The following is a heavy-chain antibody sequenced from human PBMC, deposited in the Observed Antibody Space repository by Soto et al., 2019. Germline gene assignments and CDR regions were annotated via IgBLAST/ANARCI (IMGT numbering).Heavy chain of an antibody. J-gene: IGHJ6*02. CDR2: ISRSSSNT. CDR1: GFIFSSYS. V-gene: IGHV3-21*01. Sequence: EVQLVESGGGLVKPGGSLRLSCAASGFIFSSYSMNWVRQAPGRGLEWVSSISRSSSNTYFADSVKGRFTISRDNAKNSLYLQMNSARAEDAAVYYCARWEDGSGTYSYYYYGMDVWGQVTTVTVSS. CDR3: ARWEDGSGTYSYYYYGMDV. D-gene: IGHD3-10*01.